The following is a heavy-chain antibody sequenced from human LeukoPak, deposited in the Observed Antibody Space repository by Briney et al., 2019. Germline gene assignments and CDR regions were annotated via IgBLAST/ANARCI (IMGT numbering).Heavy chain of an antibody. Sequence: GGSLRLSCAASGFTFSSYAMHWVRQAPGKGLEWVAVISYDGSNKYYADCVKGRFTISRDNSKNTLYPQMNSLRAEGTAVYYCARDRPTMVRGVLDYWGQGTLVTVSS. J-gene: IGHJ4*02. CDR1: GFTFSSYA. V-gene: IGHV3-30-3*01. CDR3: ARDRPTMVRGVLDY. CDR2: ISYDGSNK. D-gene: IGHD3-10*01.